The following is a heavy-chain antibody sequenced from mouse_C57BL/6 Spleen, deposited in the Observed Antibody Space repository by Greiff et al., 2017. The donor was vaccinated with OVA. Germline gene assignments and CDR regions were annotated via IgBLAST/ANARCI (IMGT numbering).Heavy chain of an antibody. CDR3: ARGGTMVTTEGNYAMDY. CDR1: GYTFTSYW. J-gene: IGHJ4*01. Sequence: VQLQQSGAELVKPGASVKLSCKASGYTFTSYWMQWVKQRPGQGLEWIGEIDPSDSYTNYNQKFKGKATLTVDTSSSTAYMQLSSLTSEDSAVYYCARGGTMVTTEGNYAMDYWGQGTSVTVSS. CDR2: IDPSDSYT. V-gene: IGHV1-50*01. D-gene: IGHD2-2*01.